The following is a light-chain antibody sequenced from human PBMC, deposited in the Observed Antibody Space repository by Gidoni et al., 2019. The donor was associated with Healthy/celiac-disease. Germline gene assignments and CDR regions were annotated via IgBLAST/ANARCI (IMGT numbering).Light chain of an antibody. CDR1: SSDVGGYNY. V-gene: IGLV2-8*01. CDR3: STYAGSNWV. CDR2: EVS. Sequence: QSALTPPPSPSGPPGQSVTISCTGTSSDVGGYNYVSWYQQHPGKAPKLMIYEVSKRPSGVPDRFSGSKSGNTASLTVSGLQAEDEADYYCSTYAGSNWVFGGGTKLTVL. J-gene: IGLJ2*01.